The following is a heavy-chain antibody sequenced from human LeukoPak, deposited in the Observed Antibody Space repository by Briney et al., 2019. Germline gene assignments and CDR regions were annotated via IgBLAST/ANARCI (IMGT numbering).Heavy chain of an antibody. Sequence: GASAKVSCKASGYTFTGYYMHWVRQAPGQGLEWMGWINPNSGGTNYAQKFQGRVTMTRDTSISTAYMELSRLRSDDTAVYYCARGTELSSYYYYYMDVWGKGTTVTVSS. CDR3: ARGTELSSYYYYYMDV. CDR1: GYTFTGYY. J-gene: IGHJ6*03. D-gene: IGHD6-6*01. CDR2: INPNSGGT. V-gene: IGHV1-2*02.